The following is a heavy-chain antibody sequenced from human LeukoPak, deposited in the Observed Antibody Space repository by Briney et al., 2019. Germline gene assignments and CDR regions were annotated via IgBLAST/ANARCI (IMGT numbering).Heavy chain of an antibody. D-gene: IGHD3-22*01. J-gene: IGHJ3*02. CDR2: IYPGDSDT. V-gene: IGHV5-51*01. CDR1: GYSFMTYW. CDR3: ARLSMIDTFDI. Sequence: GESLKISCQASGYSFMTYWIGWVRQMPGKGLEWMAIIYPGDSDTKYSPSFQDQVTISADKSIDTAYLHWRSLKASDTAMYYCARLSMIDTFDIWGLGTVVTVSS.